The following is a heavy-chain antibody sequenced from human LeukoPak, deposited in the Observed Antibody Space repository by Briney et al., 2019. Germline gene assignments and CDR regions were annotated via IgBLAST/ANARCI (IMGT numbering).Heavy chain of an antibody. D-gene: IGHD6-13*01. V-gene: IGHV3-9*01. CDR3: AKDIFTGIAAAGIFDY. CDR2: ISWNSGSI. CDR1: GFTFDDYA. Sequence: GRSLRLSCAASGFTFDDYAMPWVRQAPGKGLGWVSGISWNSGSIGYADSVKGRFTISRDNAKNSLYLQMNSLRAEDTALYYCAKDIFTGIAAAGIFDYWGQGTLVTVSS. J-gene: IGHJ4*02.